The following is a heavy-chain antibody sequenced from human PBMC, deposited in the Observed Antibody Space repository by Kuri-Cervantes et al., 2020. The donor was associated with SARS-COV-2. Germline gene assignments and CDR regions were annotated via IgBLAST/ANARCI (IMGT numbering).Heavy chain of an antibody. CDR3: AKARYRSFSNSISDY. D-gene: IGHD3-3*02. V-gene: IGHV3-30*18. CDR1: GFTFSSYG. J-gene: IGHJ4*02. Sequence: GGSLRLSCAASGFTFSSYGMHWVRQAPGKGLEWVAVISYDGSNKYYADSVKGRFTISRDNSKNTLYLQMNSLRVEDTAVYYCAKARYRSFSNSISDYWGQGTLVTVSS. CDR2: ISYDGSNK.